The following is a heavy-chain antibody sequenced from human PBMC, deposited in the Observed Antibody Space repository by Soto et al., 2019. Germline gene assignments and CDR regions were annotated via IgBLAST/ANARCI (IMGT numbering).Heavy chain of an antibody. D-gene: IGHD3-10*01. CDR1: GFTFSDSW. V-gene: IGHV3-7*01. CDR2: INRDGSVK. CDR3: TRDRAFNRFDF. Sequence: GGSLRLSCVASGFTFSDSWMAWVRQFPGRGLEWVANINRDGSVKNYMDSVRGRFTVSRDNAKNSLYLQMNSLRPDDTALYFCTRDRAFNRFDFWGQGTLVTVSS. J-gene: IGHJ4*02.